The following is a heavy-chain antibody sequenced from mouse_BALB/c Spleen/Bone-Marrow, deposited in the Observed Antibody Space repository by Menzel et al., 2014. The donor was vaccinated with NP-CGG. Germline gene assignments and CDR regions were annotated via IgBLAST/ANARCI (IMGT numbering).Heavy chain of an antibody. D-gene: IGHD2-14*01. CDR1: GFTFSSYG. V-gene: IGHV5-6-3*01. J-gene: IGHJ2*01. Sequence: EVQRVESGGGLVQPGGSLKLSCADSGFTFSSYGMSWVRQTPDKRLGLVATINSNGGSTYYPDSVKGRFTISRDNAKNTLCLQMSSLKSEDTAMYYCARPYRYYFDYWGQGTTLTVSS. CDR3: ARPYRYYFDY. CDR2: INSNGGST.